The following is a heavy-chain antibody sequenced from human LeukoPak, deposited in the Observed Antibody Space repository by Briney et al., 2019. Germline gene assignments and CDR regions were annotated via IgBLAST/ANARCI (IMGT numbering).Heavy chain of an antibody. V-gene: IGHV1-69*04. CDR2: IIPILGIA. J-gene: IGHJ6*02. D-gene: IGHD4-11*01. CDR1: GGTFSSYA. CDR3: ARGVTVVDV. Sequence: SVKVSCEASGGTFSSYAISWVRQAPGQGLEWMGRIIPILGIANYAQKFQGRVTITADKSTSTAYMELSSLRSEDTAVYYCARGVTVVDVWGQGTTVTVS.